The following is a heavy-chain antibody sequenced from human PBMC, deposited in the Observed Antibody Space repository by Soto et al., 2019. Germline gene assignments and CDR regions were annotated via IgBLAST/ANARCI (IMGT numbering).Heavy chain of an antibody. CDR3: ARGWGRIFDY. CDR2: INHSGST. D-gene: IGHD7-27*01. V-gene: IGHV4-34*01. J-gene: IGHJ4*02. CDR1: GGSFSGYY. Sequence: QVQLQQWGAGLLKPSETLSLTCAVYGGSFSGYYWNWIRQPPGKGLEWIGEINHSGSTNYNPSLKSLVTLSVDTSKNQFSLKLSPVPAADTAVYYCARGWGRIFDYWGQGTLVTVSS.